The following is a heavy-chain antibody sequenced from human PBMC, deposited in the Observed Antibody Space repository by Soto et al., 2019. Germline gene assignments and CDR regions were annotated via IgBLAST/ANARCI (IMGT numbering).Heavy chain of an antibody. D-gene: IGHD6-19*01. CDR2: IWYDGSNK. Sequence: QVQLVESGGGVVQPGRSLRLSCAASGFTFSSYGMHWVRQAPGKGLEWVAVIWYDGSNKYYADSVKGRFTISRDNSKNTLYLQMNSLRAEDTAVYYCARDARIAVAGKGGIRFDPWGQGTLVTVSS. CDR3: ARDARIAVAGKGGIRFDP. V-gene: IGHV3-33*01. CDR1: GFTFSSYG. J-gene: IGHJ5*02.